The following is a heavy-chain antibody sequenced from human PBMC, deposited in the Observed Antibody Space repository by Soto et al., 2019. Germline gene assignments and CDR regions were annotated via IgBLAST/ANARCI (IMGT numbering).Heavy chain of an antibody. V-gene: IGHV1-8*01. CDR1: GYTFTSYD. J-gene: IGHJ6*02. CDR2: MNPKSGNT. D-gene: IGHD1-26*01. Sequence: ASVKVSCKASGYTFTSYDINWVRQATGQGLEWMGWMNPKSGNTGYAQKFQGRVTMTRNTSISTTYMELNSLRSEDTAVYYCARGVLSGSYYYYCGLDVWGQGTTVTVSS. CDR3: ARGVLSGSYYYYCGLDV.